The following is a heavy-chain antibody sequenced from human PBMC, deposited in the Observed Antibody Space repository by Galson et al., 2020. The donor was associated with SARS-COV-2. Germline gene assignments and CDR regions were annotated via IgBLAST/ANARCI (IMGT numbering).Heavy chain of an antibody. J-gene: IGHJ4*02. CDR1: GFRFTSFG. D-gene: IGHD2-21*02. Sequence: GESLKISCVASGFRFTSFGFHWVRQAPGKGLEWVTFISYDGNKKDYADSVKGRFTISRDNSTNTVYLEMNSLKIEDTAVYYCAREVVTGDYWGQGVLVTVSS. CDR2: ISYDGNKK. CDR3: AREVVTGDY. V-gene: IGHV3-30*01.